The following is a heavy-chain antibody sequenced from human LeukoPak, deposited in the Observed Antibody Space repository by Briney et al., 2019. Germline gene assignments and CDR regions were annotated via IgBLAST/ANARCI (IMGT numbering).Heavy chain of an antibody. CDR3: ASTNRGSSTFDY. CDR1: GGFISSYY. J-gene: IGHJ4*02. Sequence: SETLSLTCTVSGGFISSYYWSWIRQPPGKGLEWIGYIYYSGSTNYNPSLKSRVTISVDTSKNQFSLKLSSVTAADTAVYYCASTNRGSSTFDYWGQGTLVTVSS. D-gene: IGHD1-14*01. V-gene: IGHV4-59*01. CDR2: IYYSGST.